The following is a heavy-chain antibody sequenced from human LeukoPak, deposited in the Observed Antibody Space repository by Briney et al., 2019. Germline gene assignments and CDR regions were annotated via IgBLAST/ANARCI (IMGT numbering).Heavy chain of an antibody. V-gene: IGHV3-74*01. CDR2: INSDGSST. CDR1: GFTFSSYW. D-gene: IGHD6-13*01. J-gene: IGHJ6*03. Sequence: PGGSLRLSCAASGFTFSSYWMHWVRQAPGKGLVWVSRINSDGSSTSYADSVKGRFTISRDNAKNTLYLQMNSLRAEDTAVYYCARGPVAAAGPHFYYYYYYMDVWGKGTTVTVSS. CDR3: ARGPVAAAGPHFYYYYYYMDV.